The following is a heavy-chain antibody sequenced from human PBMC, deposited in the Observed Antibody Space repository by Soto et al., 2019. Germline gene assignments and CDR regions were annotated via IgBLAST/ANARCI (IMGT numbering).Heavy chain of an antibody. J-gene: IGHJ6*02. CDR3: AKVYSYGSGMDV. V-gene: IGHV3-23*01. CDR1: GFTFSSYA. CDR2: ISGSGGST. D-gene: IGHD5-18*01. Sequence: EVQLLESGGGLVQPGGSLRLSCAASGFTFSSYAMSWVRQAPGKGLEWVSAISGSGGSTYYADSVKGRFTISRDNSKNTLYLQMNSLRAEDTAVNYCAKVYSYGSGMDVWGQGTTVTVSS.